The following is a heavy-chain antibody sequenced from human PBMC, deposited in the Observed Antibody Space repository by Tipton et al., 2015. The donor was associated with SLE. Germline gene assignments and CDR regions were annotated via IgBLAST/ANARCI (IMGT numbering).Heavy chain of an antibody. Sequence: SLRLSCATSGFTFSSYEMNWVRQPPGKGLEWVSRVNFDGSSTSYADSVKGRFTISRDNAKNTLYLQMNSLRAEDTAVYYCARDSGNYSIDNWGQGTLVTVSS. D-gene: IGHD1-26*01. V-gene: IGHV3-74*01. CDR1: GFTFSSYE. CDR2: VNFDGSST. CDR3: ARDSGNYSIDN. J-gene: IGHJ4*02.